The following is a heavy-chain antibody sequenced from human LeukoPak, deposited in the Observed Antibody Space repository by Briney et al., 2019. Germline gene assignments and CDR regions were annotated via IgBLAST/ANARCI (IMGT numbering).Heavy chain of an antibody. CDR1: GGSISSSSYY. D-gene: IGHD5-18*01. CDR2: IYYSGST. V-gene: IGHV4-39*07. CDR3: ARSVDTAMVPFDI. J-gene: IGHJ3*02. Sequence: SETLSLTCTVSGGSISSSSYYWGWIRQPPGKGLEWIGSIYYSGSTYYNPSLKSRVTISVDTSKNQFSLKLSSVTAADTAVYYCARSVDTAMVPFDIWGQGTMVTVSS.